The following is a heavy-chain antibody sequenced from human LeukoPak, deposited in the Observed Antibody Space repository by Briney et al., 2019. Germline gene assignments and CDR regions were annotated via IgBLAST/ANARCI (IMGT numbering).Heavy chain of an antibody. CDR3: ARGHYSGGFDY. CDR1: GGSLSSGGYY. CDR2: IYYSGSP. Sequence: SQTLSLTCTVSGGSLSSGGYYWSRIRQHPGKGLEWIGYIYYSGSPYYNPSLKSRIDMSVDTSKSQFSLRLSSVTAADTAMYYCARGHYSGGFDYWGQGTLVTVSS. J-gene: IGHJ4*02. D-gene: IGHD2-15*01. V-gene: IGHV4-31*03.